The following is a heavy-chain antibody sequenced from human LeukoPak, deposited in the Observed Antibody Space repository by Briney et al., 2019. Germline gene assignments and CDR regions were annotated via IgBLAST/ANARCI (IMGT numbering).Heavy chain of an antibody. Sequence: GRSLRLSCAASGFTFSSYAMHWVRQAPGKGLEWVAVISYDGSNKYYADSVKGRFTISRDNSKNTLYLQMNSLRAEDTAVYYCAGSHGRGPNWAPFDCWGQGTLVTVSS. V-gene: IGHV3-30-3*01. CDR3: AGSHGRGPNWAPFDC. J-gene: IGHJ4*02. CDR1: GFTFSSYA. D-gene: IGHD7-27*01. CDR2: ISYDGSNK.